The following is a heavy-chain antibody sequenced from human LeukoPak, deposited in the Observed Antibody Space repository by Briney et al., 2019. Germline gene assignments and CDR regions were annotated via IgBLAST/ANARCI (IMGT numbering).Heavy chain of an antibody. CDR3: ARDKAHSYGRYFDP. Sequence: PSETLSLTCSVSGGSISTYYWNWIRQTPGKGLEWIGHISYGNTYYNPSLKSRVTISVDTSKNQFSLKLTSVTAADTAVYYCARDKAHSYGRYFDPWGQGALVTVSS. CDR1: GGSISTYY. V-gene: IGHV4-59*01. D-gene: IGHD5-18*01. J-gene: IGHJ5*02. CDR2: ISYGNT.